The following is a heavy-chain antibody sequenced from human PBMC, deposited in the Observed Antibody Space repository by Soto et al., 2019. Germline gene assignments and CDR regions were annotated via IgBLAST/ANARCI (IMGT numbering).Heavy chain of an antibody. V-gene: IGHV6-1*01. J-gene: IGHJ4*01. CDR3: ARGEQYSGRIFDY. D-gene: IGHD1-26*01. CDR2: IYYRSKWYY. CDR1: GDSVSSNSAG. Sequence: PSQTLSLTCVITGDSVSSNSAGWSWVRQSPSRGLEWLGRIYYRSKWYYEYAVSVRGRITINPDTSKNQYSLQLNSVTPEDTAVYFCARGEQYSGRIFDYWGQGTLVTVSS.